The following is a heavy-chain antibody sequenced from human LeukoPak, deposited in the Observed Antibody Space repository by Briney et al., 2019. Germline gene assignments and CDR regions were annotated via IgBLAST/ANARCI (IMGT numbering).Heavy chain of an antibody. CDR3: AREGYYDILTGFHHNWFDP. CDR2: IYYSGST. D-gene: IGHD3-9*01. CDR1: GGSLSSYY. J-gene: IGHJ5*02. Sequence: SETLSLTCTVSGGSLSSYYWSWIRQPPGKGLEWIGYIYYSGSTNYNPSLKSRVTISVETSKKKFSLKLSSLTAADTAVYYCAREGYYDILTGFHHNWFDPWGQGTLVTVSS. V-gene: IGHV4-59*01.